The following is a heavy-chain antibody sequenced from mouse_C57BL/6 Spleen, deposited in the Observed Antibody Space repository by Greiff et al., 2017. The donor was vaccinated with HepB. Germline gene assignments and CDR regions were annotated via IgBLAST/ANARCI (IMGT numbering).Heavy chain of an antibody. J-gene: IGHJ2*01. CDR3: ARGGKTYYSNYEDY. CDR1: GYTFTDYY. V-gene: IGHV1-26*01. CDR2: INPNNGGT. Sequence: EVQLQQSGPELVKPGASVKISCKASGYTFTDYYMNWVKQSHGKSLEWIGDINPNNGGTSYNQKFKGKATLTVDKSSSTAYMELRSLTSEDSAVYYCARGGKTYYSNYEDYWGQGTTLTVSS. D-gene: IGHD2-5*01.